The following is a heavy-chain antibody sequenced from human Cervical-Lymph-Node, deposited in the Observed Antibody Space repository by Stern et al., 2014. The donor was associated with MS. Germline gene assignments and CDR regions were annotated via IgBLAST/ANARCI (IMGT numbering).Heavy chain of an antibody. CDR1: GGTFSKVP. J-gene: IGHJ5*02. CDR2: IFPVFGTP. D-gene: IGHD6-13*01. Sequence: VQLVESGAEGTKPGSSAKVSCKASGGTFSKVPSSWVRQAPGQGLEWMGGIFPVFGTPTYAQEFRGRVTITADVSTSTVYMELSSLRSDDTAVYYCALSSETSDRWYSLGYDLWGQGTLVTVSS. CDR3: ALSSETSDRWYSLGYDL. V-gene: IGHV1-69*01.